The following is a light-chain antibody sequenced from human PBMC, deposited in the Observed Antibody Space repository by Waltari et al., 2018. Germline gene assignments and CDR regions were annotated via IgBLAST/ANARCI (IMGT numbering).Light chain of an antibody. Sequence: EIVLPQSPVTRSLSPGERAALSCSASQSVSNYLAWYQQKPGQAPRLLIYDASNRATGVPARFSGSGSGIDFTLTISSLEPEDFAVYYCQQRTTWTFGQGTKVEIK. J-gene: IGKJ1*01. CDR2: DAS. CDR3: QQRTTWT. CDR1: QSVSNY. V-gene: IGKV3-11*01.